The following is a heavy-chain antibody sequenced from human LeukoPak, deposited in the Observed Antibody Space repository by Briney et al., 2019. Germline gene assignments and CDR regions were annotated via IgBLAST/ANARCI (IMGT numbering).Heavy chain of an antibody. J-gene: IGHJ3*02. V-gene: IGHV4-4*07. CDR3: ARSWSGGVTAADI. CDR2: LSTSGTRGTT. Sequence: SETLSLTCTVSGGSMTNHYWTWIRQPAGRGLELIGRLSTSGTRGTTAYNPSLKSRVAMSLDTSKNQFSLKMTSVTAADAAVYYCARSWSGGVTAADIWGQGTKVTVSS. CDR1: GGSMTNHY. D-gene: IGHD3-16*01.